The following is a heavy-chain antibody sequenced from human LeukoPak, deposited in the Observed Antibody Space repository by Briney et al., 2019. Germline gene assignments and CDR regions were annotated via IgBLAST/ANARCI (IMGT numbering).Heavy chain of an antibody. CDR3: ARDVGLPIAAAGDY. V-gene: IGHV3-48*03. J-gene: IGHJ4*02. D-gene: IGHD6-13*01. CDR1: GFTFSSYE. Sequence: GGPLRLSCAASGFTFSSYEMNWVRQAPGKGLEWVSYISSSGSTIYYADSVKGRFTISRDNAKNSLYLQMNSLRAEDTAVYYCARDVGLPIAAAGDYWGQGTLVTVSS. CDR2: ISSSGSTI.